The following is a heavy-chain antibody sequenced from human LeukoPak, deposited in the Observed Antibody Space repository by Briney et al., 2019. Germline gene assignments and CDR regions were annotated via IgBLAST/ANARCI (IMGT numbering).Heavy chain of an antibody. V-gene: IGHV3-15*01. J-gene: IGHJ5*02. CDR1: GFTFSNAW. D-gene: IGHD2-2*01. CDR2: IKSKTDGGTT. CDR3: TTDVTIVVPFGFDP. Sequence: PGGSLRLSCAASGFTFSNAWMSWVRQAPGKGLEWVGRIKSKTDGGTTDYAAPVKGRFTISRDDSKNTLYLQMNSLKTEDTAVYYCTTDVTIVVPFGFDPWGQGTLVTVSS.